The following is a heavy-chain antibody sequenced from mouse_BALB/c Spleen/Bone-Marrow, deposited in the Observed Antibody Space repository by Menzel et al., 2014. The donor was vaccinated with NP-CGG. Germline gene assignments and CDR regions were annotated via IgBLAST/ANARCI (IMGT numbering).Heavy chain of an antibody. CDR1: GYAFTNYL. CDR3: SRQTATFFDY. Sequence: VQLQQSGAELVRPGTSVKVPCKASGYAFTNYLIEWVKQRPGQGLEWIGVINPGSGGTNYNEKFKDKATLTADESSSTAYMQLSSLTSDDSAVYFCSRQTATFFDYWGQGTTLTVSS. J-gene: IGHJ2*01. V-gene: IGHV1-54*03. D-gene: IGHD1-2*01. CDR2: INPGSGGT.